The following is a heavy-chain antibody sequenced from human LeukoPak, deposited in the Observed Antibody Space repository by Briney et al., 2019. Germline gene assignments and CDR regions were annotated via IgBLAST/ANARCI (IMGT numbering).Heavy chain of an antibody. J-gene: IGHJ4*02. CDR2: FDPEDGET. CDR3: APDLVAAAGETRVS. CDR1: GYTLTELS. V-gene: IGHV1-24*01. Sequence: ASVNVSCMVSGYTLTELSMHWVRQAPGKGVEWMGGFDPEDGETIYAQKLHGRVTMTEDTSTDTAYMEPSSLRSEDPAVYYCAPDLVAAAGETRVSWGQGTLVTVST. D-gene: IGHD6-13*01.